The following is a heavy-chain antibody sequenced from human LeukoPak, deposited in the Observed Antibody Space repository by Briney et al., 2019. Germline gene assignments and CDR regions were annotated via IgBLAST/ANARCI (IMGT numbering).Heavy chain of an antibody. J-gene: IGHJ4*02. Sequence: PGGSLRLSCAASGVTFSNYFMTWVRQAPGKGLEWVANIKEDASEKYYVDSVKGRFTISRDNAKNLVYLQMNNLRAEDSAVYYCTRVGPYGSGSRDYWGQGSLVTVSS. CDR3: TRVGPYGSGSRDY. CDR2: IKEDASEK. CDR1: GVTFSNYF. D-gene: IGHD3-10*01. V-gene: IGHV3-7*01.